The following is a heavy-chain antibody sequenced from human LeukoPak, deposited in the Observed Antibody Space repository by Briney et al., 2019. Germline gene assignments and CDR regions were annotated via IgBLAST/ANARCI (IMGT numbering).Heavy chain of an antibody. Sequence: PSETLSLTCTVSGGSISSYYWSWIRQPPGKGLEWIGYIYYSGSTNYNPSLKSRVTISVDTSKNQFSLKLSSVTAADTAVYYCARRRDGYNYPFDYWGQGTLVTVSS. V-gene: IGHV4-59*08. CDR2: IYYSGST. J-gene: IGHJ4*02. CDR3: ARRRDGYNYPFDY. D-gene: IGHD5-24*01. CDR1: GGSISSYY.